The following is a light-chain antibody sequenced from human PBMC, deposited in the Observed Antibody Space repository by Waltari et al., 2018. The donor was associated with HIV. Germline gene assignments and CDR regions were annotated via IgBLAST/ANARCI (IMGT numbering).Light chain of an antibody. V-gene: IGLV1-40*01. CDR2: SNT. J-gene: IGLJ1*01. CDR1: SPNLGAGYT. CDR3: QSYDSSLSGYV. Sequence: QSLLTQQPSVSGAPGQRVTISCTGSSPNLGAGYTLSWYRQLPGTAPKLLIYSNTNRPSGVPDRFSGSKSGTSASLAITGLQADDEADYYCQSYDSSLSGYVFGTGTKVTVL.